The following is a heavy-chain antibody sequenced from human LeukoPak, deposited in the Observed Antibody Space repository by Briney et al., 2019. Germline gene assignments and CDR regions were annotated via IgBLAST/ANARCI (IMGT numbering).Heavy chain of an antibody. V-gene: IGHV3-7*04. J-gene: IGHJ4*02. D-gene: IGHD6-19*01. Sequence: GGSPRLSCAASGFTFSSYWMSWVRQAPGKGLEWVANIIQDGSEKNYVDSVKGRFTISRDNAKNSLYLQMNSLRVEDTAVYYCARGYNSAFDYWGQGTLVTVSS. CDR2: IIQDGSEK. CDR1: GFTFSSYW. CDR3: ARGYNSAFDY.